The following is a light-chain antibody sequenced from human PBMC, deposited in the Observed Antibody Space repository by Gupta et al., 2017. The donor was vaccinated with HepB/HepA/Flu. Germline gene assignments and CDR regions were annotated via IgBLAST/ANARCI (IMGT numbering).Light chain of an antibody. J-gene: IGLJ1*01. CDR1: SSNIGSNS. Sequence: QSVLTQPPSVSAAPGQKVTISCSGSSSNIGSNSVSWYQHLPGTAPRIIMYDNNKRPSGMPDRFSGSKSGTSATLGITGLQTGDEADYYCGTWDSSRNGFYVLGRGTKVTVL. V-gene: IGLV1-51*01. CDR2: DNN. CDR3: GTWDSSRNGFYV.